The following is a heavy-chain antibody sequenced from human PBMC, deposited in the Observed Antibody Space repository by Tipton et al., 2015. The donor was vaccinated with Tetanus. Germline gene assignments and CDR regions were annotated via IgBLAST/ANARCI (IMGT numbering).Heavy chain of an antibody. CDR1: GGSFSGYY. J-gene: IGHJ5*02. Sequence: GLVKPSETLSLTCAVYGGSFSGYYWSWIRQPPGKGLEWIGEINHSGSTNYNPSLKSRVTISVDTSKNQFSLKLSSVTAADTAVYYCARGSPNYYGSGSYGAPRFDPWGQGTLVTVSS. CDR3: ARGSPNYYGSGSYGAPRFDP. D-gene: IGHD3-10*01. V-gene: IGHV4-34*01. CDR2: INHSGST.